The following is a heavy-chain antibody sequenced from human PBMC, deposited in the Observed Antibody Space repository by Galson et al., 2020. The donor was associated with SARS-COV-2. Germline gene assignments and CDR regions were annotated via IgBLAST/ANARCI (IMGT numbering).Heavy chain of an antibody. CDR1: GFTFSSYA. CDR2: ISYDGSNK. Sequence: GGSLRLSCAASGFTFSSYAMHWVRQAPGKGLEWVAVISYDGSNKYYADSVKGRFTISRDNSKNTLYLQMNSLRAEDTAVYYCASSYYYGSGVYYYMDVWGKGTTVTVSS. V-gene: IGHV3-30*01. CDR3: ASSYYYGSGVYYYMDV. D-gene: IGHD3-10*01. J-gene: IGHJ6*03.